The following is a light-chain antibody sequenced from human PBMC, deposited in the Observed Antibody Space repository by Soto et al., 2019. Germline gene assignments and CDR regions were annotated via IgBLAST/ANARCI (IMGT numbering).Light chain of an antibody. CDR3: QVWDNTSDQRVV. CDR1: NIGSKS. CDR2: DDS. J-gene: IGLJ2*01. V-gene: IGLV3-21*02. Sequence: SYELTQPPSVSVAPGPTARITCEGNNIGSKSVQWFQQKPGQAPVVVIYDDSDRPSGIPERFSGSNSGNTATLTISRVEAGDEADYYCQVWDNTSDQRVVFGGGTKLTVL.